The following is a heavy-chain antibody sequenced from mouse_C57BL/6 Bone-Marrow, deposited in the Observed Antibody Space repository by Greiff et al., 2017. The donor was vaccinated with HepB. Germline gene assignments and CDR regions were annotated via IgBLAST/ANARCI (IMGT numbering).Heavy chain of an antibody. J-gene: IGHJ3*01. Sequence: VQRVESGPGLVQPSQSLSITCTVSGFSLTSYGVHWVRQSPGKGLEWLGVIWRGGSTDYNAAFMSRLSITKDNSKSQVFFKMNSLQADDTAIYYCAKKGELWDYGWFAYWGQGTLVTVSA. CDR1: GFSLTSYG. V-gene: IGHV2-5*01. CDR3: AKKGELWDYGWFAY. CDR2: IWRGGST. D-gene: IGHD1-1*02.